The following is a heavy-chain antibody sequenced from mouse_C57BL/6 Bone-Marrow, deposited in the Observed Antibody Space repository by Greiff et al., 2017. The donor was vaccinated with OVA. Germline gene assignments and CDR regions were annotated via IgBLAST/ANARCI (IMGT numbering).Heavy chain of an antibody. D-gene: IGHD1-1*01. V-gene: IGHV1-53*01. CDR1: GYTFTSYW. CDR2: INPSNGGT. J-gene: IGHJ2*01. CDR3: TTVFSLYGSSSYYFDY. Sequence: QVQLQQPGTELVKPGASVKLSCKASGYTFTSYWMHWVKQRPGQGLEWIGNINPSNGGTNYNEKFKSKATLTVDKSSSTAYMQLSSLTSEDSAVYYCTTVFSLYGSSSYYFDYWGQGTTLTVSS.